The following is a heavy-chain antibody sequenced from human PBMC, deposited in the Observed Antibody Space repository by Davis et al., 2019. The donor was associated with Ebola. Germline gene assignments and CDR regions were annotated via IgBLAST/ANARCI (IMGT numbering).Heavy chain of an antibody. D-gene: IGHD3-22*01. CDR2: TSSRSRTI. Sequence: GESLKIFCVASGFTFNIYSMNWVRQAPGKGLEWVSYTSSRSRTIYYTDSVRGRFTISRDNAKNSLYLQMNSLRDEDTAVYYCARDAYDSGYPYHDAFDIWGRGTMVAVSS. CDR1: GFTFNIYS. CDR3: ARDAYDSGYPYHDAFDI. J-gene: IGHJ3*02. V-gene: IGHV3-48*02.